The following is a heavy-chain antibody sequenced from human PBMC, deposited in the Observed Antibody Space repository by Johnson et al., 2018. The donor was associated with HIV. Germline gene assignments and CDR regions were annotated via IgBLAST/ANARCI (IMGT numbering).Heavy chain of an antibody. CDR2: INWNGGRT. CDR1: GFIFDDYG. D-gene: IGHD6-6*01. Sequence: VQLVESGGGVVRPGGSLRLSCAASGFIFDDYGMSWVRQAPGKGLEWVSGINWNGGRTGYADSVKGRFNISRDNAKNSLFLQMNSLRAEDTALYYCARGGRKQLACDAFDIWGQGTMVTVSS. J-gene: IGHJ3*02. CDR3: ARGGRKQLACDAFDI. V-gene: IGHV3-20*04.